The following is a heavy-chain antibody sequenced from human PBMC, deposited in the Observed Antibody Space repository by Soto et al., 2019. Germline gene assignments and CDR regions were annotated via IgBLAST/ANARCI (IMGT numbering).Heavy chain of an antibody. J-gene: IGHJ4*02. D-gene: IGHD1-1*01. CDR2: ISAHNGNT. V-gene: IGHV1-18*01. CDR3: ARGRYGDY. Sequence: QVHLVQSGAEVKKPGASVKVSCKGSGYAFTTYGITWVRQAPGQGLEWMGWISAHNGNTNYAQKLQGRVTVTRDTSTSTGYMELRSLRSDDTAVYYCARGRYGDYWGQEALVTVSS. CDR1: GYAFTTYG.